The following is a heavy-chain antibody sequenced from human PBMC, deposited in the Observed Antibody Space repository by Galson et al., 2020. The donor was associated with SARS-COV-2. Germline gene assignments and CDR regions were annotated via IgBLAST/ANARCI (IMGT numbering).Heavy chain of an antibody. Sequence: SETLSLTCAVYGGSFSGYYWSWIRQPPGKGLEWIGEINHSGSTNYNPSLKSRVTISVDTSKNQFSLKLSSVTAADTAVYYCARGVGVLGVVVVAAENWFDPWGQGTLVTVSS. CDR1: GGSFSGYY. CDR2: INHSGST. J-gene: IGHJ5*02. CDR3: ARGVGVLGVVVVAAENWFDP. D-gene: IGHD2-15*01. V-gene: IGHV4-34*01.